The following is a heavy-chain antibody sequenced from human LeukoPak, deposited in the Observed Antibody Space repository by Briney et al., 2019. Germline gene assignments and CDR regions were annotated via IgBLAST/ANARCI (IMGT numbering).Heavy chain of an antibody. CDR1: GFTFSSYW. CDR3: ARETLSYYYDSSGYCDY. D-gene: IGHD3-22*01. Sequence: GGSLRLSCAASGFTFSSYWMSWVRQAPGKGLEWVANIKQDGSEKYYVDSMKGRFTISRDNAKNSLYLQMNSLRAGDTAVYYCARETLSYYYDSSGYCDYWGQGTLVTVSS. J-gene: IGHJ4*02. CDR2: IKQDGSEK. V-gene: IGHV3-7*03.